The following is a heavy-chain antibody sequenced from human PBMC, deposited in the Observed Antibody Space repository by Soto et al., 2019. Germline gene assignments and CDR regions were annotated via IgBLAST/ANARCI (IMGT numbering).Heavy chain of an antibody. Sequence: ASGDVSCKASGYTFSSYAISWMRQAPGQGLEWMGWISAYNGNTNYAQKLQGRVTMTTDTSTSTAYMELRSLRSDDTAVYYCARDPPPPDYWGQGTLVTVSS. CDR1: GYTFSSYA. J-gene: IGHJ4*02. V-gene: IGHV1-18*01. CDR3: ARDPPPPDY. CDR2: ISAYNGNT.